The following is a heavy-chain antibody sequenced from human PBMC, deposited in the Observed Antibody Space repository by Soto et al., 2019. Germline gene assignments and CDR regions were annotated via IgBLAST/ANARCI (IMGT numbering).Heavy chain of an antibody. CDR1: GFTFSSYA. D-gene: IGHD2-15*01. CDR3: EGGTPSLDY. J-gene: IGHJ4*02. CDR2: ISYDGSNK. Sequence: QVQLVESGGGVVQPGRSLRLSCAASGFTFSSYAMHWVRQAPGKGLEWVAVISYDGSNKYYADSVKGRFTISRDNSKNTLYLQMNSLRAEDTAVYYCEGGTPSLDYWGQGTLVTVSS. V-gene: IGHV3-30-3*01.